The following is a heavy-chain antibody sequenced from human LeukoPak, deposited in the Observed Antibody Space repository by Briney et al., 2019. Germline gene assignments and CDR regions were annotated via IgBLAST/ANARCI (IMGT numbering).Heavy chain of an antibody. CDR2: ISGSGGST. Sequence: VGSLRLSCAASGSTFCSYGMSWVRQAPGKGLEWVSAISGSGGSTYYADSVKGRFTISRDNSKNTLYLQMNSLRAEDTAVYYCAKDEQYCSSTSCYAEIPLFDYWGQGTLVTVSS. J-gene: IGHJ4*02. CDR3: AKDEQYCSSTSCYAEIPLFDY. D-gene: IGHD2-2*01. CDR1: GSTFCSYG. V-gene: IGHV3-23*01.